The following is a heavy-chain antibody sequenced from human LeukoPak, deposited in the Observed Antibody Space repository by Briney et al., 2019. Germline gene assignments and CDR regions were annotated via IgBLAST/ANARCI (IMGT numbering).Heavy chain of an antibody. CDR3: ARDGIDY. CDR1: GFTFTDFW. Sequence: GGSLRLSCATSGFTFTDFWMSWVRQAPGKGLEWVANIKPDGSDKYYADSVKGRFTISRDDAKNSVDLQMNSLRGEDTAVYYCARDGIDYWGQGTLVTVSS. CDR2: IKPDGSDK. J-gene: IGHJ4*02. V-gene: IGHV3-7*05.